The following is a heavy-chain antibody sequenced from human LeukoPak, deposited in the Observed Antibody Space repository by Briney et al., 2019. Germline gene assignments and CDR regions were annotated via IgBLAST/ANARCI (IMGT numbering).Heavy chain of an antibody. V-gene: IGHV3-30-3*01. D-gene: IGHD6-13*01. CDR2: ISYDGSNK. CDR1: GFTFSSYA. Sequence: PGGSLRLSCAAPGFTFSSYAMHWVRQAPGKGLEWVAVISYDGSNKYYADSVRGRFTISRDTSKTTLYLQMNSLRTEDTAVYYYARVREGTYSSSWRLIDYWGQGTLVTVSS. CDR3: ARVREGTYSSSWRLIDY. J-gene: IGHJ4*02.